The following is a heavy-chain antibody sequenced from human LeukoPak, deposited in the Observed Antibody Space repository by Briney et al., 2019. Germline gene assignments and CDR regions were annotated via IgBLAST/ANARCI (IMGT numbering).Heavy chain of an antibody. V-gene: IGHV1-18*01. CDR1: GYTFTSYG. D-gene: IGHD2-2*01. Sequence: GASVKVSCKASGYTFTSYGISWVRQAPGQGLEWMGWISTYNANTNYAQKLQGRVTMTTDTSTSTAYMELRSLRFDDTAVYYCARDWDCRSTSCYNCFDPWGQGTLVTVSS. CDR3: ARDWDCRSTSCYNCFDP. J-gene: IGHJ5*02. CDR2: ISTYNANT.